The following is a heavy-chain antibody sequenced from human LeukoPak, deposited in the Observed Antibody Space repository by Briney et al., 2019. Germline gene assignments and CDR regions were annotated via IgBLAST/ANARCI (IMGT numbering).Heavy chain of an antibody. J-gene: IGHJ6*02. CDR2: IYTSGST. Sequence: PSETLSLTCAVYGGSFSGYYWSWIRQPAGKGLEWIGRIYTSGSTNYNPSLKSRVTMSVDTSKNQFSLKLSSVTAADTAVYYCARDYYGSGSYYNGYGMDVWGQGTTVTVSS. V-gene: IGHV4-4*07. D-gene: IGHD3-10*01. CDR1: GGSFSGYY. CDR3: ARDYYGSGSYYNGYGMDV.